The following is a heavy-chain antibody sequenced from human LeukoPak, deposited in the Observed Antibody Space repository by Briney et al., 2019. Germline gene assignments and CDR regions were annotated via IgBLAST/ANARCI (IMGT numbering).Heavy chain of an antibody. Sequence: GGSLRLSCAASGFTFSSYAMSWVRQAPGKGLEWVSAISGSGGKTYYADSVKGRFTISRDTTKNTLYLQMNSLRAEDTAVYYCAKEQKYYYGSGPKKNWFDPWGQGTLVTVSS. CDR3: AKEQKYYYGSGPKKNWFDP. J-gene: IGHJ5*02. D-gene: IGHD3-10*01. CDR2: ISGSGGKT. V-gene: IGHV3-23*01. CDR1: GFTFSSYA.